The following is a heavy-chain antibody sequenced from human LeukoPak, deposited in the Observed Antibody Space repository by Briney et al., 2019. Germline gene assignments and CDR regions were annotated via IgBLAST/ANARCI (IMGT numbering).Heavy chain of an antibody. CDR3: VTRGTVTRLLDY. CDR1: GNTLTKLP. Sequence: ASVKVSCKVSGNTLTKLPMHWVRQPPGKGLEWMGGFDPEDGETIYAQKFQGRVTMTEDTSTDTAYMEVRSLKSEDTAVYYCVTRGTVTRLLDYWGQGTLVTVSS. CDR2: FDPEDGET. V-gene: IGHV1-24*01. J-gene: IGHJ4*02. D-gene: IGHD4-17*01.